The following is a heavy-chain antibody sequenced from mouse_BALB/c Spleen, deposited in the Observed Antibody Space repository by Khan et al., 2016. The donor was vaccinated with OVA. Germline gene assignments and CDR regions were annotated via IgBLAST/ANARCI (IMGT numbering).Heavy chain of an antibody. CDR3: ARHDRYFYAMDY. D-gene: IGHD2-14*01. Sequence: QVQLKESGPGLVAPSQSLSITCTISGFSLTSYGLHWVRQPPGKGLEWLVVIWSDGSTTYNSALKSRLSISKDNSKSQVFLKMNSRQTDDTAMYYCARHDRYFYAMDYWGQGTSVTVSS. V-gene: IGHV2-6-1*01. CDR1: GFSLTSYG. CDR2: IWSDGST. J-gene: IGHJ4*01.